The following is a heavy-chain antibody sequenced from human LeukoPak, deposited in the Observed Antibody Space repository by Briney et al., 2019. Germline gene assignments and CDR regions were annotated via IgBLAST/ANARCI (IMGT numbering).Heavy chain of an antibody. Sequence: ASVKVSCKASGYTFTGYYMHWLRQAPGQRLEWMGWINSNSGGTNYAQKFQGRVTMTRDTSISTAYMELSRLRSDDTAVYYCARERYCSSTSCVDYWGQGTLVTVSS. J-gene: IGHJ4*02. CDR2: INSNSGGT. V-gene: IGHV1-2*02. CDR3: ARERYCSSTSCVDY. D-gene: IGHD2-2*01. CDR1: GYTFTGYY.